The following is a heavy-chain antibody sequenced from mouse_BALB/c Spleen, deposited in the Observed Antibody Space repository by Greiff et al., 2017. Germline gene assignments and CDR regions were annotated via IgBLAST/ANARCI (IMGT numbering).Heavy chain of an antibody. CDR2: IDPANGNT. J-gene: IGHJ4*01. V-gene: IGHV14-3*02. CDR3: ARNYGYYAMDY. D-gene: IGHD1-1*02. CDR1: GFNFKDTY. Sequence: EVQLQQSGAELVKPGASVKLSCTASGFNFKDTYMHWVKQRPEQGLEWIGRIDPANGNTKYDPKYQGKATITADTSSNTAYLQLSSLTSEDTAVYCCARNYGYYAMDYWGQGTSVTVSS.